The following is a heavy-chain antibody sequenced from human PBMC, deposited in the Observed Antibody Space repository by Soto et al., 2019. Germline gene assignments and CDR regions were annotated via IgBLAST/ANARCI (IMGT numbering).Heavy chain of an antibody. D-gene: IGHD6-13*01. CDR1: GFTLSSYG. J-gene: IGHJ3*02. Sequence: QVPLEESGGGVVQPGRSLRLSCAASGFTLSSYGMQWVRQAPGKGLEWVAATSHDGSNKYYADSVKGRFTISRDNSXXTLYMEMNSLRVEDTAVYYCAKNLYSSSWEDAFDIWGQGTMVTVSS. CDR2: TSHDGSNK. CDR3: AKNLYSSSWEDAFDI. V-gene: IGHV3-30*18.